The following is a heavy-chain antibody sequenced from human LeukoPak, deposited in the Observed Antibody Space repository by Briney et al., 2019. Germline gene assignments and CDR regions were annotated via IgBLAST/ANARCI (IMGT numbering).Heavy chain of an antibody. V-gene: IGHV4-61*02. CDR1: GGSISSGPYY. Sequence: SETLSLTCTVSGGSISSGPYYWNWIRQPAGKGLEWIGRISTRGSTNYNTSLKSRLTLSLDTSSNQFSLSLNSVTAADTAIYYCARDLLRGESGSWFEGFDIWGQGTMVTVSS. CDR3: ARDLLRGESGSWFEGFDI. D-gene: IGHD6-13*01. J-gene: IGHJ3*02. CDR2: ISTRGST.